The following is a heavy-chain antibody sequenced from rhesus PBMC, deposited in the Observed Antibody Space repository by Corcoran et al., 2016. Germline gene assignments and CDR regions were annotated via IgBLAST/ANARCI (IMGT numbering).Heavy chain of an antibody. V-gene: IGHV4-65*01. CDR1: GGSVSSSNW. Sequence: QVQLQESGPGLVKPSETLSLTCAVSGGSVSSSNWWSWIRQPPGKGLEWIGYISGSSGSPYHNPSLKSRVTISTDTSKTQFSLKLSLVTAADTAVYYCARERVSTDSSWSSRFDVWGPGVLVTVSS. CDR2: ISGSSGSP. J-gene: IGHJ5-1*01. CDR3: ARERVSTDSSWSSRFDV. D-gene: IGHD6-13*01.